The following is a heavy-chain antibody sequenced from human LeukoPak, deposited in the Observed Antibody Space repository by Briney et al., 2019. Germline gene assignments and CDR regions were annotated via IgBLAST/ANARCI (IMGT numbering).Heavy chain of an antibody. CDR1: GGSISSYY. Sequence: SETLSLTCTVSGGSISSYYWSWIRQPPGKGLEWIGYIYYSGSTNYNPSLKSRVTISVDTSKNQFSLKLSSVTAADTAVYYCARTDSNVDTAMDTWGQGTLVTVSS. D-gene: IGHD5-18*01. CDR2: IYYSGST. CDR3: ARTDSNVDTAMDT. J-gene: IGHJ5*02. V-gene: IGHV4-59*01.